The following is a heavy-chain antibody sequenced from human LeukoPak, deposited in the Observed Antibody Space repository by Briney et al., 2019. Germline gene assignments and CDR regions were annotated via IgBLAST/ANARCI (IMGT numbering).Heavy chain of an antibody. CDR2: ISGSGGST. J-gene: IGHJ4*02. D-gene: IGHD4-17*01. V-gene: IGHV3-23*01. Sequence: GGSLRLSCAASGFTFSSYAMSWVRQAPGKGLEWVSTISGSGGSTYYADSVKGRFTISRDNSKNTLYLQMNSLRAEDTAVYYCAKDLRVSMTTVTNYYFDYWGQGTLVTVSS. CDR3: AKDLRVSMTTVTNYYFDY. CDR1: GFTFSSYA.